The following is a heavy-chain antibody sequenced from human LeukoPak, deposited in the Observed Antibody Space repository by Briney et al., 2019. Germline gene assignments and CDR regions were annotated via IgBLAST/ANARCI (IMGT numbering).Heavy chain of an antibody. Sequence: GGSLRLSCAASGFNVSTNCMTWVRQAPGKGQEWVSLIYSGDITYYADSVKGRFTISRDNSKNTVYLQLNSLRAEDTAVYYCTSTLWGGYYNRPSDAFDIWGQGTMVTVSS. CDR2: IYSGDIT. V-gene: IGHV3-53*01. J-gene: IGHJ3*02. D-gene: IGHD3-3*01. CDR3: TSTLWGGYYNRPSDAFDI. CDR1: GFNVSTNC.